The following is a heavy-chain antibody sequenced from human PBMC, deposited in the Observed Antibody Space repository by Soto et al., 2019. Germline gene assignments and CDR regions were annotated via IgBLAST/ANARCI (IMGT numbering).Heavy chain of an antibody. CDR3: ARPPFSIVLMVYDPRNDAFDI. V-gene: IGHV3-11*01. J-gene: IGHJ3*02. CDR2: ISSSGSTI. Sequence: GGSLRLSCAASGFTFSDYYMSWIRQAPGKGLEWVSYISSSGSTIYYADSVKGRFTISRDNAKNSLYLQMNSLRAEDTAVYYCARPPFSIVLMVYDPRNDAFDIWGQGTMVTVSS. D-gene: IGHD2-8*01. CDR1: GFTFSDYY.